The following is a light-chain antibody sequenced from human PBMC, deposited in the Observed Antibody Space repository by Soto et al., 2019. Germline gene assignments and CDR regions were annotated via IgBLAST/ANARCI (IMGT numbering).Light chain of an antibody. J-gene: IGKJ4*01. CDR1: QDSNTW. V-gene: IGKV1-12*01. CDR2: AAS. Sequence: DFQMTQSPSSVSASVGDRVTITCRASQDSNTWLAWYQQKPGKAPKLLIYAASNLQRGVTSRFRSSESGTDFTLTINSLQPEDFPTHHGQQANIFPFVFGGGTKVNIK. CDR3: QQANIFPFV.